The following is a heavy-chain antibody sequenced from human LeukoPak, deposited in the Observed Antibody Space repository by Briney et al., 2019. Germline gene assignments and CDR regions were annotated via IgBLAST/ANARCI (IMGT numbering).Heavy chain of an antibody. CDR1: GGSISSYH. CDR2: IYYSGST. V-gene: IGHV4-59*01. CDR3: ARDVAAAGTGFDY. Sequence: SETLSLTCTVSGGSISSYHWSWIRQPPGKGLEWIGYIYYSGSTNYNPSLKSRVTISVDTSKNQFSLKLSSVTAADTAVYYCARDVAAAGTGFDYWGQGTLVTVSS. J-gene: IGHJ4*02. D-gene: IGHD6-13*01.